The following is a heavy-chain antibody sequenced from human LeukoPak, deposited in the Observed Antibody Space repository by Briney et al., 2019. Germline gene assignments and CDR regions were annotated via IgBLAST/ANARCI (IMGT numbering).Heavy chain of an antibody. CDR2: IKSKTGGGTV. Sequence: MPGGSLTLFCAASGFSFSSAWMTWVRHPPGRGLEWVGRIKSKTGGGTVDYAAPVKGRFTISRDDSINILYLQLNSLTAAATATYYCIVSNYYSSGSYKFHLWGQGTLATVSS. V-gene: IGHV3-15*01. CDR1: GFSFSSAW. D-gene: IGHD3-10*01. CDR3: IVSNYYSSGSYKFHL. J-gene: IGHJ5*02.